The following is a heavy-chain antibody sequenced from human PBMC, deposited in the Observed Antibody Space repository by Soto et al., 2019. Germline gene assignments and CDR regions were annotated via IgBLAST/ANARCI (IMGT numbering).Heavy chain of an antibody. CDR3: AKDLREYSYGWGFGMDV. CDR2: TSYDGSNK. J-gene: IGHJ6*02. Sequence: QVQLVESGGGVVQPGKSLRLSCAASGFTFSTYGLHWVRQAPGKGLEWVAVTSYDGSNKYYADSVKGRFTISRDNSKNTLSLQMNSLRAEDTAVYYCAKDLREYSYGWGFGMDVWGQGTTVIVS. V-gene: IGHV3-30*18. CDR1: GFTFSTYG. D-gene: IGHD5-18*01.